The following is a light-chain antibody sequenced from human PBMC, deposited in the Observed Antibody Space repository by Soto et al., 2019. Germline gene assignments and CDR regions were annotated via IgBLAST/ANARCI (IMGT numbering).Light chain of an antibody. J-gene: IGKJ1*01. V-gene: IGKV1-39*01. Sequence: DIQMTQSPSSLSASIGDRVTITCRASQSISSYLNWYQQKPGKAPKVLIYAASSLQRGVPSRFSGSGSGTEFTLTISSLQPDDFATYYCQQYNNYATWTFGQGTKVDI. CDR1: QSISSY. CDR3: QQYNNYATWT. CDR2: AAS.